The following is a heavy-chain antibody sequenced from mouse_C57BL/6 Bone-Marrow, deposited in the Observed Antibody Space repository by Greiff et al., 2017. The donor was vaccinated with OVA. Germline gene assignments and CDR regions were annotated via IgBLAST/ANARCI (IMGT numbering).Heavy chain of an antibody. CDR3: TTGGPYYFDY. CDR2: IDPEAGDT. Sequence: EVQLQQSGAELVRPGASVKLSCTASGFTIKDYYMHWVKQRPEQGLEWIGRIDPEAGDTEYAPKFQGKATMTADTSSNTASLQLSSLTSEDTAVYYCTTGGPYYFDYWGQGTTLTVSS. CDR1: GFTIKDYY. V-gene: IGHV14-1*01. J-gene: IGHJ2*01.